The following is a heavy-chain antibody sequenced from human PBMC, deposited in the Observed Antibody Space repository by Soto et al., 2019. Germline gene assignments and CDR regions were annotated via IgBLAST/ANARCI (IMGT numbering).Heavy chain of an antibody. CDR2: INPNSGGT. J-gene: IGHJ3*02. Sequence: ASVKVSCKASVYTFTGYYMHWVRQAPGQGLEWMGWINPNSGGTNYAQKFQGWVTMTRDTSISTAYMELSRLRSDDTAVYYCARVGYSSSWYVAFDIWGQGTMVTVSS. D-gene: IGHD6-13*01. V-gene: IGHV1-2*04. CDR3: ARVGYSSSWYVAFDI. CDR1: VYTFTGYY.